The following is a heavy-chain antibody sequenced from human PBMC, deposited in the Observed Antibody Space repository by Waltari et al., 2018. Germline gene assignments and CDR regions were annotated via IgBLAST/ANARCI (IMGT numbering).Heavy chain of an antibody. CDR1: GDSISRNYW. V-gene: IGHV4-4*02. CDR2: VHHSGRT. Sequence: QVQLQASGPGLVKPSGPLSLPCAVSGDSISRNYWWSWVRQSPGKGLEWIGQVHHSGRTHYNPSLQSRVTISVDKSKNQFSLNLNSVTAADTAVYYCAGDRAIGLFFDYWGQGTLVTVSS. CDR3: AGDRAIGLFFDY. J-gene: IGHJ4*02. D-gene: IGHD2-2*01.